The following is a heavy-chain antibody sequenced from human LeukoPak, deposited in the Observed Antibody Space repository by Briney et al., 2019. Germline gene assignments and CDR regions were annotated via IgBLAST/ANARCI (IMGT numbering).Heavy chain of an antibody. Sequence: GGSPRLSPAPSVFTFTSYGMHSVRHAPRKGLGMGAFIRYDGSNKYYADAVKGRFTISRDNSKNTLYLQMNSLRAEDTAVYYCAKDNSRYGSGSYRFDYWGQGTLVTVSS. V-gene: IGHV3-30*02. J-gene: IGHJ4*02. CDR2: IRYDGSNK. CDR1: VFTFTSYG. D-gene: IGHD3-10*01. CDR3: AKDNSRYGSGSYRFDY.